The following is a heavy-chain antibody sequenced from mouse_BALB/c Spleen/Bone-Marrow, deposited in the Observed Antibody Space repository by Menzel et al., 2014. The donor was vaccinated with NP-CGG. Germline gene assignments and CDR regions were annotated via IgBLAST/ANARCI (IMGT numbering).Heavy chain of an antibody. CDR1: GYTFTSYW. CDR3: ASYDGYPRFAY. Sequence: QVQLKESGAELVRPGASVKLSCKASGYTFTSYWMNWVKQRPEQGLEWIGRIDPYDSETHYNQKFKDKAILTVDKSSSTAYMQLSSLTSEDSAVYYCASYDGYPRFAYWGQGTLVTVSA. D-gene: IGHD2-3*01. J-gene: IGHJ3*01. CDR2: IDPYDSET. V-gene: IGHV1-74*01.